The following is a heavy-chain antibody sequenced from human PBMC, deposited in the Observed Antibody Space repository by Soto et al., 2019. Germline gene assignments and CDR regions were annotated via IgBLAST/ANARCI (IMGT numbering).Heavy chain of an antibody. CDR3: AREVHYDFWSGNRTDIVVVVPEYYFDY. D-gene: IGHD3-3*01. J-gene: IGHJ4*02. CDR2: INHSGST. V-gene: IGHV4-34*01. CDR1: GGSFSGYY. Sequence: TSETLSLTCAVYGGSFSGYYWSWIRQPPGKGLEWIGEINHSGSTNYNPSLKSRVTISVDTSKNQFSLKLSSVTAADPAVYYCAREVHYDFWSGNRTDIVVVVPEYYFDYWGQGTLVTVSS.